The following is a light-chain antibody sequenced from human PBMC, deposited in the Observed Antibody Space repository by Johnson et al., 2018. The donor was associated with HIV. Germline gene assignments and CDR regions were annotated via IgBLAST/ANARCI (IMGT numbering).Light chain of an antibody. Sequence: QSVLTQPPSVSAAPGQKVTISCSGSSSNIGNNYVSWYQQLPGTAPKLLIYDNNKRPSGIPDRFSGSKSGTSATLGITGLQTGDEADYYCGTWDNSLSARRYVFGTGTKVTVL. CDR3: GTWDNSLSARRYV. V-gene: IGLV1-51*01. CDR2: DNN. CDR1: SSNIGNNY. J-gene: IGLJ1*01.